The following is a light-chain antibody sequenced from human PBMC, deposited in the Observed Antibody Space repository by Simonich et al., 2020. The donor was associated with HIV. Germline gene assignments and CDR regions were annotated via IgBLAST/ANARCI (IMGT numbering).Light chain of an antibody. CDR1: NSDVGDYNY. J-gene: IGLJ3*02. CDR2: DVS. Sequence: QSALTQPASVSGSPGQSITISCTETNSDVGDYNYVSWYQHPPGKAPKLRIFDVSKRPSGVSNRFSGSKSGNTASLTISGLQADDEADYYCASYTSDNTWVFGGGTKLTVL. CDR3: ASYTSDNTWV. V-gene: IGLV2-14*03.